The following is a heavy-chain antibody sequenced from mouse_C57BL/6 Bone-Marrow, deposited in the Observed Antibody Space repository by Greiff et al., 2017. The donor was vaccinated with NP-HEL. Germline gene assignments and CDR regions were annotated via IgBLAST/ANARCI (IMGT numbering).Heavy chain of an antibody. CDR2: INPSNGGT. CDR3: ARGLRRRIPYYYAMDY. J-gene: IGHJ4*01. Sequence: VQLQQSGTELVKPGASVKLSCKASGYTFTSYWMHWVKQRPGQGLEWIGNINPSNGGTNYNEKFKSKATLTVDKSSSTAYMQLSSLTSEDSAVYYCARGLRRRIPYYYAMDYWGQGTSVTVSS. CDR1: GYTFTSYW. D-gene: IGHD2-4*01. V-gene: IGHV1-53*01.